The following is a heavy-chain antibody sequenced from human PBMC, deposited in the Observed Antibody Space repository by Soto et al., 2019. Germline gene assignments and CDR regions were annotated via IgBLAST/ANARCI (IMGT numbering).Heavy chain of an antibody. Sequence: QVQLVESGGGVGQPGRSLRLSCAASGFTFSSYGMHWVRQAPGKGLEWVAMIWYDGSHKDYTDSVKGRFTISRDQSRNTLYLQMDSLRAEDTAVYYCVRCPSGQWDWYFDLWGRGTLVTVS. CDR3: VRCPSGQWDWYFDL. CDR2: IWYDGSHK. D-gene: IGHD3-10*01. J-gene: IGHJ2*01. CDR1: GFTFSSYG. V-gene: IGHV3-33*01.